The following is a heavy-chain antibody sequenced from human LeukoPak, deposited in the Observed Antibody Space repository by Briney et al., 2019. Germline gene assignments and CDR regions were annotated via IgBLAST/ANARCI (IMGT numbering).Heavy chain of an antibody. V-gene: IGHV3-9*01. CDR2: INWNSGSI. CDR1: GFTFDDYA. D-gene: IGHD1-1*01. J-gene: IGHJ4*02. Sequence: GGSLRLSCAASGFTFDDYAMHWVRQAPGKGLEWVSGINWNSGSIGYADSVKGRFTISRDNAKNSLYLQMNSLRGEDTAVYFCTRVTTNGYFEYWGQGSLVTVSS. CDR3: TRVTTNGYFEY.